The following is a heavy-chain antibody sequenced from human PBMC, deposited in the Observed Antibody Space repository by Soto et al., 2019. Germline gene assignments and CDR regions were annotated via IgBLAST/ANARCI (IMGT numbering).Heavy chain of an antibody. CDR1: GGSFSGYY. D-gene: IGHD2-8*01. CDR2: INHSGST. J-gene: IGHJ6*03. V-gene: IGHV4-34*01. CDR3: AREPRLMVYVQISRLAYHYYFMDV. Sequence: PSETLSLTCAVYGGSFSGYYWSWIRQPPGKGLEWIGEINHSGSTNYNPSLKSRVTISVDTSKNQFSLKLSSVTAADTAVYYCAREPRLMVYVQISRLAYHYYFMDVWGKGSTVTGSS.